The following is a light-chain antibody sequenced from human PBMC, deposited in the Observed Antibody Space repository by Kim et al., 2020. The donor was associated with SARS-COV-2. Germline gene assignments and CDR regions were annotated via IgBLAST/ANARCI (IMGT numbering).Light chain of an antibody. CDR3: QQYAHVPLT. CDR2: DAS. V-gene: IGKV1-33*01. J-gene: IGKJ4*01. Sequence: DIQVTQSPSALSASVGDRVTITCQASQDISNFLNWYQQQPGKAPRLLIYDASILEMGVPSRFSGSGYGTDFTFTISSLQPEDIATYYCQQYAHVPLTFGGGTKVEI. CDR1: QDISNF.